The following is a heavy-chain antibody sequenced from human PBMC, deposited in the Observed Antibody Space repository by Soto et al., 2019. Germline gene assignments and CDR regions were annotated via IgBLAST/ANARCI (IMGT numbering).Heavy chain of an antibody. J-gene: IGHJ3*01. V-gene: IGHV4-34*01. CDR3: ARDSGGLRLGESSLYGEKDSFDV. CDR2: INYSGST. CDR1: DVYFSGHY. Sequence: LPCXVSDVYFSGHYWSWIRQPPGKGLEWIGEINYSGSTKFNPSLKSRVTLSIDTSKDQFSLRLSSVTAADTAVYYCARDSGGLRLGESSLYGEKDSFDVWAQGTLVTLSS. D-gene: IGHD3-16*02.